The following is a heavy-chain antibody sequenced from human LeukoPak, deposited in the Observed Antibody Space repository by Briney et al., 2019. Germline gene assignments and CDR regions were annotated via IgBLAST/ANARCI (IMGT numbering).Heavy chain of an antibody. D-gene: IGHD3-10*01. CDR2: ISVYNGNT. Sequence: GASVKVSCKASGYTFTSYGISWVRQAPGQGLGWMGWISVYNGNTNHAQNHQGRVTMNTDTSTSTAYKELRSLKSDDTAVYYCAREAGIDYYGSGSRGWFDPWGQGTLVTVSS. CDR3: AREAGIDYYGSGSRGWFDP. V-gene: IGHV1-18*01. J-gene: IGHJ5*02. CDR1: GYTFTSYG.